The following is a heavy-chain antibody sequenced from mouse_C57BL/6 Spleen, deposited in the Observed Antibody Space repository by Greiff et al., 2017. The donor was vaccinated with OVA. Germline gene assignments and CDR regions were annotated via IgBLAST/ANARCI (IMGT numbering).Heavy chain of an antibody. V-gene: IGHV14-3*01. CDR3: ASHYSGSSYDYAMDY. CDR1: GFNIKNTY. CDR2: IDPANGNT. Sequence: VQLQQSVAELVRPGASVKLSCTASGFNIKNTYMHWVKQRPEQGLEWIGRIDPANGNTKYAPKFQGKANITADTSSNTAYLQLSSLTSEDTAIYYCASHYSGSSYDYAMDYWGQGTSVTVSS. J-gene: IGHJ4*01. D-gene: IGHD1-1*01.